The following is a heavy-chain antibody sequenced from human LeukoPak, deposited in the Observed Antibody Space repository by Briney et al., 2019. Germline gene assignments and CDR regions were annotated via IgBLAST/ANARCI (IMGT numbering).Heavy chain of an antibody. V-gene: IGHV4-30-4*07. CDR2: IYYSGST. J-gene: IGHJ4*02. Sequence: PSQTLSLTCAVSGGSISSGGYSWSWIRQPPGKGLEWIGYIYYSGSTYYNPSLKSRVTISVDTSKNQFSLKLSSVTAADTAVYYCARAKGPIDYWGQGTLVTVSS. CDR3: ARAKGPIDY. CDR1: GGSISSGGYS.